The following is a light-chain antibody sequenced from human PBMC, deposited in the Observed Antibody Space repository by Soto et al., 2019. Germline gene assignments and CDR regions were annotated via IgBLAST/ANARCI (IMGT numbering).Light chain of an antibody. V-gene: IGLV2-14*01. CDR1: SSDVGGYNR. Sequence: QSVLTQPASVSGSPGQSITISCAGTSSDVGGYNRVSWYQQLPGKAPKLMIFEVNNRPSGVSNRFSGSKSGNTASLTISGLQAEDEADYYCSSYAGSSNVFRTGTKVTVL. CDR3: SSYAGSSNV. CDR2: EVN. J-gene: IGLJ1*01.